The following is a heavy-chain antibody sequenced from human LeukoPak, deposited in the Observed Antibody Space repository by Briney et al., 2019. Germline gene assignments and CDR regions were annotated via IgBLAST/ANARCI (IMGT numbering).Heavy chain of an antibody. CDR3: ANVAGVIVVVPAAMAPRDY. CDR2: ISGSGGST. V-gene: IGHV3-23*01. CDR1: GFTFSSYA. J-gene: IGHJ4*02. D-gene: IGHD2-2*01. Sequence: GGSLRLSRAASGFTFSSYAMSWVRQAPGKGLESVSAISGSGGSTYYADSVKGRFTISRDNSKNTLYLQMNSLRAEDTAVYYCANVAGVIVVVPAAMAPRDYWGQGTLVTVSS.